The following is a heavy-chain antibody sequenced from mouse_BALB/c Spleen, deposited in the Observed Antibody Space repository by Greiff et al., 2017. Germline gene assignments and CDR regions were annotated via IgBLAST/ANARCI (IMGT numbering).Heavy chain of an antibody. V-gene: IGHV5-6*01. J-gene: IGHJ2*01. CDR2: ISSGGSYT. CDR1: GFTFSSYG. D-gene: IGHD2-12*01. Sequence: VQLKESGGDLVKPGGSLKLSCAASGFTFSSYGMSWVRQTPDKRLEWVATISSGGSYTYYPDSVKGRFTISRDNAKNTLYLQMSSLKSEDTAMYYCARDTTGRPFDYWGQGTTLTVSS. CDR3: ARDTTGRPFDY.